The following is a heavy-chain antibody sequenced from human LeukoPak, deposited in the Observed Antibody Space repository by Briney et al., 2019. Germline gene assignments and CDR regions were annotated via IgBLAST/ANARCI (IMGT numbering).Heavy chain of an antibody. CDR3: ATKQWLAPPPDS. V-gene: IGHV3-74*01. Sequence: GGSLRLSCAASGFTFSKYWMLWVRQAPGKGLESVSRINTDGTDTTYADSVKGRFTVSRDNADNTMFLQMNSVRDEDTAVYYCATKQWLAPPPDSWGQGTPVTVSS. CDR1: GFTFSKYW. CDR2: INTDGTDT. D-gene: IGHD6-19*01. J-gene: IGHJ4*02.